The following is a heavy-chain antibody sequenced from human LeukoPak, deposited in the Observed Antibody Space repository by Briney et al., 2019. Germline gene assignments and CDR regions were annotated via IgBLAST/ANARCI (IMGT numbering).Heavy chain of an antibody. J-gene: IGHJ5*02. Sequence: SETLSFTCPVSGGSISSYYWSWIRQPPGKGLVWIGYIYSWGNTNSNPSLKSRVTISVDTSKNQFSLKLSSVTAADTAVYYCARGSWAGYGGNPVEFDPWGQGTLVTVSS. CDR2: IYSWGNT. V-gene: IGHV4-59*13. CDR1: GGSISSYY. D-gene: IGHD4-17*01. CDR3: ARGSWAGYGGNPVEFDP.